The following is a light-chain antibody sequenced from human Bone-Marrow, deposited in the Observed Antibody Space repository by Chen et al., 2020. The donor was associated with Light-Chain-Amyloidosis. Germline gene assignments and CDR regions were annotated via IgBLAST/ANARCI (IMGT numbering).Light chain of an antibody. Sequence: SYELTQPPSVSVSPGQTARITCSGDDLPTKYAYWYQQKPGQAPVLVIHRDTERPSGISERFSGANSGTKATLTISGVQAEDEADYHCQAADSSGTYEVIFGGGTKLTVL. CDR3: QAADSSGTYEVI. J-gene: IGLJ2*01. V-gene: IGLV3-25*03. CDR1: DLPTKY. CDR2: RDT.